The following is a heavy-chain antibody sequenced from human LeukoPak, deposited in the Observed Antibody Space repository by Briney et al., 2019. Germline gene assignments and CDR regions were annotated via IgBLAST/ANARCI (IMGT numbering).Heavy chain of an antibody. J-gene: IGHJ3*02. CDR3: ARDYSSSSGAHDAFDI. CDR1: GGTFSSYA. V-gene: IGHV1-69*13. Sequence: SVKVSCKASGGTFSSYAISWVRQAPGQGLEWMGGIIPIFGTANYAQKFQRRVTITADESTSTAYMELSSLRSEDTAVYYCARDYSSSSGAHDAFDIWGQGTMVTVSS. CDR2: IIPIFGTA. D-gene: IGHD6-6*01.